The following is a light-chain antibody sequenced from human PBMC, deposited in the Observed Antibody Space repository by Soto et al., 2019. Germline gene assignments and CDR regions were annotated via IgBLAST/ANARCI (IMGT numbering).Light chain of an antibody. CDR1: SGHSNYA. J-gene: IGLJ3*02. CDR3: QTWGTGGV. V-gene: IGLV4-69*01. Sequence: QPVLTQSPSASASLGASVKLTCTLSSGHSNYAIAWHQQKPEKGPRYLMKLNSDGSHSRGDGIPDRISGSSSGAERYLTISSLQSDDEADYYCQTWGTGGVFGGGTKVTVL. CDR2: LNSDGSH.